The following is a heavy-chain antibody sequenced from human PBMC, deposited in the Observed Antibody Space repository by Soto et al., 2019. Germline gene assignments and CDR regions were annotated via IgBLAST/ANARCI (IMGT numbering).Heavy chain of an antibody. CDR1: GGTFSDSG. CDR2: ILPKLGKT. D-gene: IGHD1-1*01. CDR3: ARVGQLGTGYGMDV. V-gene: IGHV1-69*06. Sequence: QVRLAHSGAEVRKPGSSVKVSCKASGGTFSDSGVTWVRQAPRQGLEWVGAILPKLGKTNYAQKVQGRVAIIADKSPDTVVLEASRVSSDDTAVYFCARVGQLGTGYGMDVWGEGNTVIVSS. J-gene: IGHJ6*04.